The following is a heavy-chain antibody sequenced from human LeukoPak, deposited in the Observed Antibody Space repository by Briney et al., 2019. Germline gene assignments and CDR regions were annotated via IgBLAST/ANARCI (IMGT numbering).Heavy chain of an antibody. Sequence: GGSLKLSCAASGFTFSSYSMNWVRQAPGKGLEWVSSIRSSSSYIYYADSVKGRFTISRDNAKNSLYLQMNSLRAEDTAVYYCARDRSSGGHDYWGQGTLVTVSS. CDR2: IRSSSSYI. V-gene: IGHV3-21*01. D-gene: IGHD1-14*01. J-gene: IGHJ4*02. CDR3: ARDRSSGGHDY. CDR1: GFTFSSYS.